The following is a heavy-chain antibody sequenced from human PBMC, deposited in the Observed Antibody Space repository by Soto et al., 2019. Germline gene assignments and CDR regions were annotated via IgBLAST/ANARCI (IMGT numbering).Heavy chain of an antibody. CDR2: ISSRSSTI. CDR3: ARDLAVAALDY. V-gene: IGHV3-48*01. D-gene: IGHD2-15*01. CDR1: GFTFSSYS. J-gene: IGHJ4*02. Sequence: EVQLVESGGGLVQPGGSLRLSCAASGFTFSSYSMNWVRQAPGKGLEWVSYISSRSSTIYYPDSVKGRFTISRDNAQNSLYLPMHGLRAEDTAVYYCARDLAVAALDYWGQGALVTSSS.